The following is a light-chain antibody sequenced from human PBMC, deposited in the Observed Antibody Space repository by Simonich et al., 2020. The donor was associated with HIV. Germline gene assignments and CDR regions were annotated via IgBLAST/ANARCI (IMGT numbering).Light chain of an antibody. V-gene: IGLV2-23*03. CDR3: CSYASSTTFHVV. Sequence: QSALTQPASVSGSPGQSITISCTGTNSDVVSYNVVSWYQQHPGKAPKLIIYEGSKRHSGVSKRFSGSKSGNTASLTISGLQAEDEADYYCCSYASSTTFHVVFGGGTQLTVL. CDR2: EGS. CDR1: NSDVVSYNV. J-gene: IGLJ2*01.